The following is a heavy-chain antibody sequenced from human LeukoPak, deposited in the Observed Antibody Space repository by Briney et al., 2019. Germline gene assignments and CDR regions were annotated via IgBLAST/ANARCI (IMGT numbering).Heavy chain of an antibody. V-gene: IGHV3-23*01. CDR2: ISGSGGST. D-gene: IGHD3-22*01. Sequence: GGSLRLSCAASGFTFSSYAMSWVRQAPGKGLEWVSAISGSGGSTYYADSVKGRFTTSRDNAKNSLYLQMNSLRAKDTALYYCARDYYDSSGSSWFDPWGQGTLVTVSS. J-gene: IGHJ5*02. CDR3: ARDYYDSSGSSWFDP. CDR1: GFTFSSYA.